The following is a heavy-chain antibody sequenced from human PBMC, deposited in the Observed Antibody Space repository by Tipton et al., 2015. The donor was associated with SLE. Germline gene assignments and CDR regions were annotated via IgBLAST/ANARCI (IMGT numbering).Heavy chain of an antibody. J-gene: IGHJ4*02. CDR1: GFTVSSNY. CDR3: ARDSMLAY. Sequence: SLRLSCAASGFTVSSNYMSWVRQAPGKGLEWVSFFFPNGRTYYADSVKGRFTISRDNSKNMLYLQMNSLRAEDMGVYYCARDSMLAYWGQGTLVTVSS. D-gene: IGHD2-21*01. V-gene: IGHV3-53*05. CDR2: FFPNGRT.